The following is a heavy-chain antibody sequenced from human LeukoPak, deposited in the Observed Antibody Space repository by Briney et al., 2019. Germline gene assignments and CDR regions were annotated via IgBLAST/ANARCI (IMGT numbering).Heavy chain of an antibody. CDR3: ARESFFDYGGNSVDY. CDR1: GFTFSSYG. Sequence: GGALRLSCASAGFTFSSYGMHWVRQAPGKGLEWVAVIWYDGSNKYYADSVKGRFTISRDNSKNTLYLQMNSLRAEDTAVYYCARESFFDYGGNSVDYWGQGTLVTVSS. V-gene: IGHV3-33*01. CDR2: IWYDGSNK. D-gene: IGHD4-23*01. J-gene: IGHJ4*02.